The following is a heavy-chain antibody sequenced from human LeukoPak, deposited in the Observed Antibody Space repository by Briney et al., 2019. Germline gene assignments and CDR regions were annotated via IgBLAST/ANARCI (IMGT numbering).Heavy chain of an antibody. J-gene: IGHJ4*02. D-gene: IGHD3-9*01. CDR3: ARRERGELVIDY. V-gene: IGHV4-39*01. Sequence: SETLSLTCTVSGGSISSSSCYWGWIRQPPGKGLEWIGSIYYSGSTYYNPSLKSRVTISVDTSKNQFSLKLSSVTAADTAVYYCARRERGELVIDYWGQGTLVTVSS. CDR2: IYYSGST. CDR1: GGSISSSSCY.